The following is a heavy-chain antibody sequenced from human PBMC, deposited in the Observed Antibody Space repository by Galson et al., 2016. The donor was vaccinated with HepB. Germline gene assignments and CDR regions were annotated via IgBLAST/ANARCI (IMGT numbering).Heavy chain of an antibody. CDR1: GFTVSSNY. V-gene: IGHV3-74*01. Sequence: SLRLSCAASGFTVSSNYMSWVRQAPGKGLEWVSRINSDGRITNYADSVKGRFTISRDNAKNTLYLQMNSLRAEDTAVYYCAGVTTRPGWFDPWGQGTLVTVSS. J-gene: IGHJ5*02. D-gene: IGHD6-6*01. CDR2: INSDGRIT. CDR3: AGVTTRPGWFDP.